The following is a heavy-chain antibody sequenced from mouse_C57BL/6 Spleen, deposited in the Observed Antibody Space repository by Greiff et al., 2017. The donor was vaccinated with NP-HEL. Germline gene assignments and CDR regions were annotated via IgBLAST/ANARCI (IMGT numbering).Heavy chain of an antibody. CDR2: IDPETGGT. D-gene: IGHD1-1*01. CDR3: TRTGITTVVLDY. CDR1: GYTFTDYE. V-gene: IGHV1-15*01. J-gene: IGHJ2*01. Sequence: VQLQQSGAELVRPGASVTLSCKASGYTFTDYEMHWVKQTPVHGLEWIGAIDPETGGTAYNQKFKGKAILTADKSSSTAYMELRSLTSEDSAVYYCTRTGITTVVLDYWGQGTTLTVSS.